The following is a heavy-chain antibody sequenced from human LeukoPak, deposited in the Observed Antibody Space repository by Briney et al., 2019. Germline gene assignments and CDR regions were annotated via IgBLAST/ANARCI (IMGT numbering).Heavy chain of an antibody. Sequence: GGCLRLSCAASGFTFSSHWMSYVRQAPGKGLEWVADIKQGGSEKYYVDSVKGRFTISRDNGKNSLYLQMNSLRAEDTAVYYCARGPSYGDRSDFLDYWGQGTLVTVSS. V-gene: IGHV3-7*01. CDR2: IKQGGSEK. J-gene: IGHJ4*02. CDR3: ARGPSYGDRSDFLDY. D-gene: IGHD4/OR15-4a*01. CDR1: GFTFSSHW.